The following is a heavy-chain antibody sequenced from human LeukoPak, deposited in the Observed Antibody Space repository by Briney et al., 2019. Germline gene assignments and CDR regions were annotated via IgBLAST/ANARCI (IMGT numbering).Heavy chain of an antibody. Sequence: AGESLRLSCAASGFTFSSYAMSWVRQAPGKGLEWVSAISGSGGSTYYADSVKGRFTISRDNSKNTLYLQMNSLRAEDTAVYYCAKGIITMIVVVIIDADAFDIWGQGTMVTVSS. CDR3: AKGIITMIVVVIIDADAFDI. J-gene: IGHJ3*02. CDR1: GFTFSSYA. CDR2: ISGSGGST. D-gene: IGHD3-22*01. V-gene: IGHV3-23*01.